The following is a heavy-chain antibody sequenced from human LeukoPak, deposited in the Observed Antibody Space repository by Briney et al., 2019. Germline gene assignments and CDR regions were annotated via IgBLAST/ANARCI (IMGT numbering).Heavy chain of an antibody. CDR3: ARDPTTVTKGFDI. D-gene: IGHD4-17*01. Sequence: PSETLSLTCTVSGVSVSSSSYYGGWIRQPPGKGLEWIGSIYYSGSTYYNPSLKSRVTISVDTSKNQFSLKLSSVTAADTAVYYCARDPTTVTKGFDIWGQGTMVTVSS. J-gene: IGHJ3*02. CDR2: IYYSGST. CDR1: GVSVSSSSYY. V-gene: IGHV4-39*07.